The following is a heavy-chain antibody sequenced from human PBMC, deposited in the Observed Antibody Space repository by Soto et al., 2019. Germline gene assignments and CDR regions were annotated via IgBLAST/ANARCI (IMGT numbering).Heavy chain of an antibody. CDR2: IYHSGST. D-gene: IGHD3-3*01. CDR3: ARGYYDFWSGYPWFDP. Sequence: LXLTCDVSRYSISSGYYWGWIRQPPGKGLEWIGSIYHSGSTYYNPSLKSRVTISVDTSKNQFSLKLSSVTAADTAVYYCARGYYDFWSGYPWFDPWGQGTLVTVSS. J-gene: IGHJ5*02. CDR1: RYSISSGYY. V-gene: IGHV4-38-2*01.